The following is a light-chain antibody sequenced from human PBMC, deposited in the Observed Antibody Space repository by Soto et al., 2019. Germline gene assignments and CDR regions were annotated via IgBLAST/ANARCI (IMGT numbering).Light chain of an antibody. CDR3: AACDVSLTVL. CDR2: ENN. Sequence: QSVLTQPPSASGTPGQTVTISCSGSSSNIATYSVYWYQQLPGTAPKLLIYENNQRPSGVPDRFSGSKSDTSASLAIAGLRSGDEADYYCAACDVSLTVLFGGGTKLTVL. CDR1: SSNIATYS. J-gene: IGLJ3*02. V-gene: IGLV1-47*01.